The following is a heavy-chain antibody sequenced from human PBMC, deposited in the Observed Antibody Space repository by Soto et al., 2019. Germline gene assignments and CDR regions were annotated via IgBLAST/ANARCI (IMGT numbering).Heavy chain of an antibody. D-gene: IGHD4-17*01. CDR3: ARVLTTAFFDP. J-gene: IGHJ5*02. Sequence: PSETLSLTCDVSNYSISSGYYWGWVRQSTGRGLQWIGSSYHDGSTFYNPSLESRVTISIDTSKNQFSLELTSVTAADTAVYYCARVLTTAFFDPWGQGTLVT. CDR2: SYHDGST. V-gene: IGHV4-38-2*01. CDR1: NYSISSGYY.